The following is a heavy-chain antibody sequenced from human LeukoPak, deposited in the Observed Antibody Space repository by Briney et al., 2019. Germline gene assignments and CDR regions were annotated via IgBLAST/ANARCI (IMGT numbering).Heavy chain of an antibody. CDR1: GVTFSSYA. CDR2: ISGSGGST. V-gene: IGHV3-23*01. CDR3: ARYSNYPPWSGYYIPLGY. D-gene: IGHD3-3*01. J-gene: IGHJ4*02. Sequence: GGSLRLSCAASGVTFSSYAISWVRQAPGKGLEWVSAISGSGGSTYYADSVKGRFTISRDDSKNALYLQMNSLRAEDTAVYYCARYSNYPPWSGYYIPLGYWGQGTLVTVSS.